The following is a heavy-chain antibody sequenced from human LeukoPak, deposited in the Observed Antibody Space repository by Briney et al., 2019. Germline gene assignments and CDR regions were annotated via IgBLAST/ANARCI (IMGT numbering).Heavy chain of an antibody. Sequence: GGSLRLSCAASGFTFSSYEMNWVRQAPGKGLGWVAFIRYDGSNKYYADSVKGRFTISRDNSKNTLYLQMNSLRAEDTAVYYCAGGAAAGPYYYYYYMDVWGKGTTVTISS. D-gene: IGHD6-13*01. CDR1: GFTFSSYE. CDR3: AGGAAAGPYYYYYYMDV. V-gene: IGHV3-30*02. CDR2: IRYDGSNK. J-gene: IGHJ6*03.